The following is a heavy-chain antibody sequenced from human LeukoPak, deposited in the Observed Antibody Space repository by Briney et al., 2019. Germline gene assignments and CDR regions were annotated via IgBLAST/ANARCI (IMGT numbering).Heavy chain of an antibody. CDR3: ASRNYYDSSGYRY. CDR2: IIPILGIA. Sequence: SVKVSCKASGYTFTGYYMHWVRQAPGQGLEWMGRIIPILGIANYAQKFQGRVTITADKSTSTAYMELSSLRSEDTAVYYCASRNYYDSSGYRYWGQGTLVTVSS. D-gene: IGHD3-22*01. V-gene: IGHV1-69*02. J-gene: IGHJ4*02. CDR1: GYTFTGYY.